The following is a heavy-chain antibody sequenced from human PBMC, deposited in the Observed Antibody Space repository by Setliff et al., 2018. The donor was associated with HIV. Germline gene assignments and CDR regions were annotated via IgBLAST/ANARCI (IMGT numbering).Heavy chain of an antibody. D-gene: IGHD5-12*01. CDR1: GGSISSHY. V-gene: IGHV4-59*05. CDR2: INYSGNT. Sequence: SETLSLTCTVSGGSISSHYWGWIRQPPGKGLEWIASINYSGNTYHNPSLKTRVTISVDTSKSQFSLKLNSVTAADTGVYYCARLFQWMSYSFDIWGQGTVVTVSS. CDR3: ARLFQWMSYSFDI. J-gene: IGHJ3*02.